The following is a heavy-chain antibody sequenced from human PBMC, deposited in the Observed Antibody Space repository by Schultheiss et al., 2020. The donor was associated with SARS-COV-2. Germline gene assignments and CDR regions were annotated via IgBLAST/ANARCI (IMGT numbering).Heavy chain of an antibody. Sequence: GGSLRLSCAASGFTFSSYWMHWVRQAPGKGLEWVSYISSSGSTIYYADSVKGRFTISRDNAKNSLYLQMNSLRAEDTAVYYCARADYDFWSGYLYYYYGMDVWGQGTTVTVSS. CDR1: GFTFSSYW. V-gene: IGHV3-48*04. D-gene: IGHD3-3*01. J-gene: IGHJ6*02. CDR2: ISSSGSTI. CDR3: ARADYDFWSGYLYYYYGMDV.